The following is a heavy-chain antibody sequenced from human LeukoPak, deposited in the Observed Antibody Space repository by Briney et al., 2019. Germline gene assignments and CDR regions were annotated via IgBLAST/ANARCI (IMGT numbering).Heavy chain of an antibody. CDR3: ARRLRQNLFDP. V-gene: IGHV4-59*08. Sequence: SETLSLTCTVSGVSISSDYWSWIRLPPGKGLEWIGYIYYSGSSNYNPSLESRASMSVDTSKNQSSLKLTSVTAADTAVYYCARRLRQNLFDPWGQGTLVTVSS. CDR2: IYYSGSS. CDR1: GVSISSDY. D-gene: IGHD4-17*01. J-gene: IGHJ5*02.